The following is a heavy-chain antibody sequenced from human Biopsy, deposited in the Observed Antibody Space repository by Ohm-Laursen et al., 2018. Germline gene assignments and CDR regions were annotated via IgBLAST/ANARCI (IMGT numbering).Heavy chain of an antibody. Sequence: ASVKVSCKASGFSFTGYYIHWVRQAPGQGLEWMGWISPKSGGTNYAQKFQGNITMTKNTSTSTSYMELSSLTTEDTAIYYCARGPHSGSHSCFDYWGRGTLVTVSS. CDR1: GFSFTGYY. CDR2: ISPKSGGT. J-gene: IGHJ4*02. CDR3: ARGPHSGSHSCFDY. D-gene: IGHD1-26*01. V-gene: IGHV1-2*02.